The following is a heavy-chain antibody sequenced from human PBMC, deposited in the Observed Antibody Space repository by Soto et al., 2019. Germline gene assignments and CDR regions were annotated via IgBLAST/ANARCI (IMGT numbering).Heavy chain of an antibody. CDR3: AREGSYSAYNFAHGIQLWSFDF. CDR1: GGSINTFY. Sequence: LSLTCTVSGGSINTFYWSWVRQPAGKGLEWIGRIFSSGSTSFNPSLESRVAMSVDTSKNHFSLNLSSVTAADMAVYYCAREGSYSAYNFAHGIQLWSFDFWGQGALVTVS. CDR2: IFSSGST. D-gene: IGHD5-12*01. V-gene: IGHV4-4*07. J-gene: IGHJ4*02.